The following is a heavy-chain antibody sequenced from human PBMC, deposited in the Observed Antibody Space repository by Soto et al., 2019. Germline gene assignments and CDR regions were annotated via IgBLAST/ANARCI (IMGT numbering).Heavy chain of an antibody. CDR3: ARSGAGTTVVVMGGFPAAFDI. V-gene: IGHV3-48*02. J-gene: IGHJ3*02. CDR2: ISSTSNTI. CDR1: GFSFSAFS. D-gene: IGHD1-1*01. Sequence: PGGSLRLSCTSSGFSFSAFSMNWVRQAPGRGLEWVSYISSTSNTIYYADSVKGRFTISRDNAKNSLSLQMDSLRDEDTAVYYCARSGAGTTVVVMGGFPAAFDIWGQGTMVTVSS.